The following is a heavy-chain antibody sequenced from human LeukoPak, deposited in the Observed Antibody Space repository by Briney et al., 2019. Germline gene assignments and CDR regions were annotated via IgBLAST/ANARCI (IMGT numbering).Heavy chain of an antibody. CDR2: IYSGGST. D-gene: IGHD5-12*01. CDR1: GFTVSSNY. J-gene: IGHJ4*02. CDR3: ARANEWLRYFDY. Sequence: GGSLRLSCAASGFTVSSNYMSWVRQAPGKGLEWVSVIYSGGSTSYADSVKGRFTISRDNSRNTLYLQMNSLRAEDTAVYYRARANEWLRYFDYWGQGTLVTISS. V-gene: IGHV3-53*01.